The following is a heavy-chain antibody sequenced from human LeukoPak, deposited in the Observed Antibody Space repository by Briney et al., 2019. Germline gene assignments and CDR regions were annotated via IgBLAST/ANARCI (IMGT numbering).Heavy chain of an antibody. CDR3: ATDLAYAFDF. V-gene: IGHV3-33*01. Sequence: PGGSLRLSCAASGFTFSSYGMHWVRQAPGKGLEWVAVIWNDGSNRYYADSVKGRFTISRDNAKNSLYLQMNSLTDEDTAIYFCATDLAYAFDFWGQGTVVTVSS. CDR2: IWNDGSNR. J-gene: IGHJ3*01. CDR1: GFTFSSYG.